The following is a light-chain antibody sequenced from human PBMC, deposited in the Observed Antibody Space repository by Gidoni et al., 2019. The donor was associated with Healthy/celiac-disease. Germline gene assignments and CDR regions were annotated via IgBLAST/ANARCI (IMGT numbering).Light chain of an antibody. CDR2: AAS. CDR3: RQSYSTLWT. CDR1: QSISSY. J-gene: IGKJ1*01. Sequence: DIQMTQSPSSLSASVGDRVTITCRASQSISSYLNWYEQKPGKAPKLLIYAASSLQSGVPSWFSGSGSGTDFTLTISSLQPEDFATYYCRQSYSTLWTFGQGTKVEIK. V-gene: IGKV1-39*01.